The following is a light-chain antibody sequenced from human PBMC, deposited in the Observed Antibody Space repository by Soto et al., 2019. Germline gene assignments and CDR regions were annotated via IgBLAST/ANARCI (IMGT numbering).Light chain of an antibody. Sequence: QPVLTQPSFGSGSPGQSVTISCTGTSTVVLGYTRGSWYQPPPGTAPTLIISEVSTRPSRVPDRSSGSKSGNPASLTRSRLQTADEADYYCSLYSIENAYVCGTGTKSTAL. CDR3: SLYSIENAYV. J-gene: IGLJ1*01. CDR1: STVVLGYTR. V-gene: IGLV2-18*01. CDR2: EVS.